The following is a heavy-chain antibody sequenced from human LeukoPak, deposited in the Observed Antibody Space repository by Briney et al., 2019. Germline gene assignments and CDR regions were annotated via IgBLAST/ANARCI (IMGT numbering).Heavy chain of an antibody. CDR2: IYSGGST. CDR3: ASASGGNSFFDY. J-gene: IGHJ4*02. Sequence: TGGSLRLSCAASGFTFSSRWMHWVRHAPGKGLECVSVIYSGGSTYYADSVKGRFTISRDNSKNTLYLQMNSLRAEDTAVYYCASASGGNSFFDYWGQGTLVTVSS. CDR1: GFTFSSRW. V-gene: IGHV3-53*01. D-gene: IGHD4-23*01.